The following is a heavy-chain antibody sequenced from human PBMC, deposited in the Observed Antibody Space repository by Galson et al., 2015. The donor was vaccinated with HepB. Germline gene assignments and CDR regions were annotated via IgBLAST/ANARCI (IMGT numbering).Heavy chain of an antibody. V-gene: IGHV3-13*01. Sequence: MHWIRQPTGKGLEWVSAIGAAGDIYYSGSVKGRFTISRENAKNSFYLQMNSLRAGDTAVYYCARSRSYSYYMDVWGKGTTVTVSS. J-gene: IGHJ6*03. CDR3: ARSRSYSYYMDV. CDR2: IGAAGDI.